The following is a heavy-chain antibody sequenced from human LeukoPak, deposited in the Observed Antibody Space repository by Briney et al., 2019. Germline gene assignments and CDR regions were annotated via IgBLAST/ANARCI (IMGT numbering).Heavy chain of an antibody. CDR2: IYYSGST. V-gene: IGHV4-59*01. CDR3: ARVYYSSSYDYWYFDL. CDR1: GGSIRNYY. J-gene: IGHJ2*01. D-gene: IGHD6-13*01. Sequence: SETLSLTCTVSGGSIRNYYRSWIRQPPGKGLEWIGYIYYSGSTNYNPSLKSRVTISVDTSKNQFSLKLSSVTAADTAVYYCARVYYSSSYDYWYFDLWGRGTLVTVSS.